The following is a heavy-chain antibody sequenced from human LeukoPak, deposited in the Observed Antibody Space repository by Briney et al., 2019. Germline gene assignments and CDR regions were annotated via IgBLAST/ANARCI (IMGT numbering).Heavy chain of an antibody. J-gene: IGHJ6*03. CDR3: ARDSILTGYYRYYYYYYMDV. V-gene: IGHV4-4*07. D-gene: IGHD3-9*01. CDR2: IYTSRST. CDR1: GGSISSYY. Sequence: PSETLFLTCTASGGSISSYYWSWIRQPPPKALHWIGRIYTSRSTNYNPSLKSRVTMSVDTSKNQFSLKLSSVTAADTAVYYCARDSILTGYYRYYYYYYMDVWGKGTTVTVSS.